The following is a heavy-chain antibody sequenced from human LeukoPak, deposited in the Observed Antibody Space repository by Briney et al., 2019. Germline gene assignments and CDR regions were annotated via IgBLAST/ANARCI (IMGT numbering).Heavy chain of an antibody. CDR3: ARGGEAMVRGVYDY. Sequence: GASVKVSCTASGGTFSSYAISWVRQAPGQGLEWMGGIIPIFGTANYAQKFQGRVTITADESTSTAYMELSSLRSEDTAVYYCARGGEAMVRGVYDYWGQGTLVTVSS. CDR2: IIPIFGTA. CDR1: GGTFSSYA. V-gene: IGHV1-69*13. J-gene: IGHJ4*02. D-gene: IGHD3-10*01.